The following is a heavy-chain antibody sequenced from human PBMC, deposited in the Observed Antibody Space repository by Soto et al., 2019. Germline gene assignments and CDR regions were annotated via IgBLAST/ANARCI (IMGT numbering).Heavy chain of an antibody. CDR2: ISSSSSYI. J-gene: IGHJ6*02. Sequence: GRSLRLSCAASGFTFSSYSMTWVRQAPGKGLEWVSSISSSSSYIYYADSVKGRFTISRDNAKNSLYLQMNSLRAEDTAVYYCARSTAAGTWPYYYYGMDVWGQGTTVTVSS. V-gene: IGHV3-21*01. CDR3: ARSTAAGTWPYYYYGMDV. D-gene: IGHD6-13*01. CDR1: GFTFSSYS.